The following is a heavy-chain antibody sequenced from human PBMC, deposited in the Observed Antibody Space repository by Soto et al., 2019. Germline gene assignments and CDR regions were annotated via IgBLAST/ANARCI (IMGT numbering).Heavy chain of an antibody. J-gene: IGHJ4*02. CDR3: AKDERPLWFGELDY. Sequence: GGSLRLSCAASGFTFSSYGMHWVRQAPGKGLEWVAVISYDGSNKYYADSVKGRFTISRDNSKNTLYLQMNSLRAEGTAVYYCAKDERPLWFGELDYWGQGTLVTVSS. D-gene: IGHD3-10*01. CDR2: ISYDGSNK. CDR1: GFTFSSYG. V-gene: IGHV3-30*18.